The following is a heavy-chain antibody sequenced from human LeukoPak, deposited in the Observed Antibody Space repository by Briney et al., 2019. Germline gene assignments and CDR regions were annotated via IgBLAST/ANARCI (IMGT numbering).Heavy chain of an antibody. CDR1: GFTFSSYW. Sequence: GGSLRLSCAASGFTFSSYWMTWVRQASGKGLEWVANIKQDGTDKYYVDSVKGRFTISRDNAKNSLFLQLGSLRADDTAVYYCARASMGGRDYHLDSWGQGTLVTVSS. J-gene: IGHJ4*02. D-gene: IGHD4/OR15-4a*01. V-gene: IGHV3-7*01. CDR3: ARASMGGRDYHLDS. CDR2: IKQDGTDK.